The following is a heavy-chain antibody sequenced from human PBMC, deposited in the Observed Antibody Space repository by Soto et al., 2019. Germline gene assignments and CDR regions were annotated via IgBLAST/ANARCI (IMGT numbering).Heavy chain of an antibody. J-gene: IGHJ4*02. Sequence: TETLSITCTVHRGSLNIGTYYCSWIRQPPGKGLEWIGFIHYSGSTNYNPSLTGRVTMSVDTSKNQFSLKLTSVNTADTAIYYCTRGGDPYKTGHWGQGTLVTVS. CDR1: RGSLNIGTYY. V-gene: IGHV4-61*01. CDR3: TRGGDPYKTGH. D-gene: IGHD2-21*01. CDR2: IHYSGST.